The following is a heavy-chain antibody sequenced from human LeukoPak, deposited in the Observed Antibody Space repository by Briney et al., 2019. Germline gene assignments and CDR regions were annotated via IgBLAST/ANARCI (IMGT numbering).Heavy chain of an antibody. CDR3: ARHQSKWELRHLDY. J-gene: IGHJ4*02. Sequence: SETLSLTCTVSGGSISSYYWSWIRQPPGKGLEWIGYIYYSGSTNYNPSLKSRVTISVDTSKNQFSLKLSSETAADTAVYYCARHQSKWELRHLDYWGQGTLVTVSS. V-gene: IGHV4-59*08. CDR1: GGSISSYY. CDR2: IYYSGST. D-gene: IGHD1-26*01.